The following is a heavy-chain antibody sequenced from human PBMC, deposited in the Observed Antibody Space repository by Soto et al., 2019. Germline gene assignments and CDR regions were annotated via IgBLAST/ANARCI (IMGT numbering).Heavy chain of an antibody. CDR2: IYYSGST. J-gene: IGHJ6*02. Sequence: QLQLQESGPGLVKPSETLSLTCTVSGGSISSSSYYWGWIRQPPGKGLEWIGSIYYSGSTYYNPSLKRRVTIPVDTSKNQFSLKLSSVTAADTAVYYCARLRPNYGDYSYYGMDVWGQGTTVTVSS. D-gene: IGHD4-17*01. CDR3: ARLRPNYGDYSYYGMDV. CDR1: GGSISSSSYY. V-gene: IGHV4-39*01.